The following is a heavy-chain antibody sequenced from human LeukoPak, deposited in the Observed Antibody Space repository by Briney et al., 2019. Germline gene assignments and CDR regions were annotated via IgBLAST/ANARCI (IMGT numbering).Heavy chain of an antibody. CDR1: GGSISNTNW. CDR3: ARAYTSWSFDY. D-gene: IGHD2-2*02. V-gene: IGHV4-4*02. CDR2: IYYSGNT. J-gene: IGHJ4*02. Sequence: SGTLSLTCGVSGGSISNTNWWTWVRQPPGKGLEWIGYIYYSGNTNYNPSLKSRVTISVDTSKNQFSLKLSSVTAADTAVYYCARAYTSWSFDYWGQGTLVTVSS.